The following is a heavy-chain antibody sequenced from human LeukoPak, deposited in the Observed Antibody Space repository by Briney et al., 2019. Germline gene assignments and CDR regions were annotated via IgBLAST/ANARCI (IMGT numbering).Heavy chain of an antibody. D-gene: IGHD3-22*01. CDR3: AKDLEAYYDSSGYYLPLYYFDY. Sequence: GSLRLSCAASGFTVSSNYMSWVRQAPGKGLEWVSVIYSGGSTYYADSVKGRFTISRDNSKNTLYLQMNSLRAEDTAVYYCAKDLEAYYDSSGYYLPLYYFDYWGQGTLVTVSS. J-gene: IGHJ4*02. V-gene: IGHV3-53*01. CDR2: IYSGGST. CDR1: GFTVSSNY.